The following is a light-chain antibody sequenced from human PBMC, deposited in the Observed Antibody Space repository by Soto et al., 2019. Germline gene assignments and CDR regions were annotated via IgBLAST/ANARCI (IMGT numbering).Light chain of an antibody. V-gene: IGKV3-20*01. CDR2: DAS. CDR3: QHYGNSLWT. J-gene: IGKJ1*01. Sequence: VLTQSPGTLSLSPGESATLTCWASQIVRSQYLAWYQQKPGQAPRLLIYDASSRATDTPHRFSGSRSGTEFTLTISGLETEDFAVYYCQHYGNSLWTFGQGTMV. CDR1: QIVRSQY.